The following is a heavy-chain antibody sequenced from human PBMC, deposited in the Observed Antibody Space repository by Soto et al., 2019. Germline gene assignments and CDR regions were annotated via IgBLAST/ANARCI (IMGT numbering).Heavy chain of an antibody. D-gene: IGHD3-10*01. CDR1: GGSISSYY. V-gene: IGHV4-59*01. J-gene: IGHJ3*02. Sequence: PSETLSLTCTVSGGSISSYYWSWIRQPPWKGLEWIGYIYYSGSTNYNPSLKSRVTISVDTSKNQFSLKLSSVTAADTAVYYCARDRDPSSYHYYGSGSYYTSHDALDIWGQGTMVTVSS. CDR3: ARDRDPSSYHYYGSGSYYTSHDALDI. CDR2: IYYSGST.